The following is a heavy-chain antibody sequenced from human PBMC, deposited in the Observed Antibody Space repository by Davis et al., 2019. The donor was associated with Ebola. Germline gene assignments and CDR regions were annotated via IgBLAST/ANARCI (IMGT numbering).Heavy chain of an antibody. D-gene: IGHD5-18*01. Sequence: GESLKISCAASGFTFRSFEMNWVRQAPGKGLEWISYISPSGTTIYYADSVKDRFTISRDNAKNTVYLQMNSLRAEDTAVYYCAKDRWGYSSGWFDPWGQGTLVTVSS. J-gene: IGHJ5*02. CDR1: GFTFRSFE. CDR2: ISPSGTTI. V-gene: IGHV3-48*03. CDR3: AKDRWGYSSGWFDP.